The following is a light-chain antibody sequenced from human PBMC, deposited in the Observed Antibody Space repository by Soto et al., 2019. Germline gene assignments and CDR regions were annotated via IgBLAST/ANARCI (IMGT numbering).Light chain of an antibody. CDR2: GVS. V-gene: IGLV2-11*01. CDR1: SSDVGGYNY. CDR3: CSYAGSYYV. J-gene: IGLJ1*01. Sequence: QSALTQPRSGSGSPGQSVTISCTGTSSDVGGYNYVSWYQQHPGKAPKLMIYGVSKRPSGVPDRVSGSKSGNTASLTMSGRQAEDEADDYCCSYAGSYYVFGTGTKVTVL.